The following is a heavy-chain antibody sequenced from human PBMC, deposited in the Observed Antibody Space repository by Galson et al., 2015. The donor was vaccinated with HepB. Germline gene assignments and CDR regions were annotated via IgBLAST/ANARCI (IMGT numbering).Heavy chain of an antibody. CDR2: IYSGGST. Sequence: SLRLSCAASGFTVSSNYMSWVRQAPGKGLEWVSVIYSGGSTYYADSVQGRFTISRDNSKNTVYLQMNSLSPDDTAVYYCARDYYDRSIHAYAQDYWGQGTLVTVSS. V-gene: IGHV3-66*01. D-gene: IGHD3-22*01. CDR1: GFTVSSNY. J-gene: IGHJ4*02. CDR3: ARDYYDRSIHAYAQDY.